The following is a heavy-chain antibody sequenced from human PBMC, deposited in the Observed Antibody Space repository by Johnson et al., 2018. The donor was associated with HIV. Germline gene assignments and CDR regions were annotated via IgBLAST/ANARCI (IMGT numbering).Heavy chain of an antibody. J-gene: IGHJ3*02. Sequence: QVQLVESGGGLVQPGRSLRLSCAASGFTFDDYAMHWVRQAPGKGLEWVAVISYDGSNRYYADSVTGRFTISRDNSKNTLYLQMNSLRAGDTAVYYCARGAPDSDAFDIWGQGTMVTVSS. CDR1: GFTFDDYA. CDR2: ISYDGSNR. D-gene: IGHD3-22*01. V-gene: IGHV3-30*04. CDR3: ARGAPDSDAFDI.